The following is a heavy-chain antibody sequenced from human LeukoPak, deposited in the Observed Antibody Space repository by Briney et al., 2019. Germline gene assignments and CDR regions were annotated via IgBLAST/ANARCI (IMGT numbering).Heavy chain of an antibody. CDR2: ISGSGGST. J-gene: IGHJ6*03. V-gene: IGHV3-23*01. CDR3: AKVPGSSGYFNNYYMDV. D-gene: IGHD3-22*01. CDR1: GFTFSSNA. Sequence: GGSLRLSCAASGFTFSSNAMSWVRQAPGKGLEWVSGISGSGGSTYYADSVKGRFTISRDNSKNTLYLQMASLRAEDTAVYYCAKVPGSSGYFNNYYMDVWGKGTTVTVSS.